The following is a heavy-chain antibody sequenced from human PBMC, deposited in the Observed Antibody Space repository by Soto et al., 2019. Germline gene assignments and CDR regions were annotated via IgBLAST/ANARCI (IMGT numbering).Heavy chain of an antibody. CDR1: GFTFSSYG. CDR3: ARDRTYYYGSGSFDY. J-gene: IGHJ4*02. CDR2: IWYDGSNK. D-gene: IGHD3-10*01. V-gene: IGHV3-33*01. Sequence: GGSLRLSCAASGFTFSSYGMHWVRQAPGKGLEWVAVIWYDGSNKYYADSVKGRFTISRDNSKNTLYLQMNSLRAEDTAVYYCARDRTYYYGSGSFDYWGQGXLVTVYS.